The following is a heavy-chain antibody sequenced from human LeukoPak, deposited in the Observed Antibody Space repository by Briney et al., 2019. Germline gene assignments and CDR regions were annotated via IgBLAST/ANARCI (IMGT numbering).Heavy chain of an antibody. V-gene: IGHV4-38-2*02. J-gene: IGHJ4*02. CDR1: GYSISSGYY. D-gene: IGHD3-10*01. CDR2: IYHSGST. Sequence: SETLSLTCAVSGYSISSGYYWGWIGQPPGKGLGRIGSIYHSGSTYYNPSLKRRVTISVDTSKNQFSLKLSSVTAADTAVYYCARDKRGYYGSGSPFDYWGQGTLVTVSS. CDR3: ARDKRGYYGSGSPFDY.